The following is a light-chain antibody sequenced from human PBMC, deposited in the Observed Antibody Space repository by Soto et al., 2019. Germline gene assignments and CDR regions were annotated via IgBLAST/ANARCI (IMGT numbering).Light chain of an antibody. V-gene: IGKV3-11*01. CDR2: DAS. CDR3: HQYHNWPPHT. J-gene: IGKJ2*01. CDR1: QSVSIY. Sequence: EIVLTQSPSTLSLSPGDRDTFPCRSSQSVSIYLAWYQQKPGQAPGLLIYDASNRATGIPARFSGSGSGTEFTLTISSLQSEDFAVYYCHQYHNWPPHTFGQGTKVDIK.